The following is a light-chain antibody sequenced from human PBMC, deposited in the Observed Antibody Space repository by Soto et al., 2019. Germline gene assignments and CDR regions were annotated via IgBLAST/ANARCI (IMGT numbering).Light chain of an antibody. J-gene: IGLJ1*01. V-gene: IGLV2-8*01. CDR1: SSDVGGYNY. CDR2: EVT. Sequence: QSVLTQPPSASGSPGQSVTISCTGTSSDVGGYNYVYWYQQHPGKAPKLMIYEVTKRPSGVPDRFSGSKSGNTASLTVSGLKAGDGADFSGSSYEARKSHVFETMTKVTVL. CDR3: SSYEARKSHV.